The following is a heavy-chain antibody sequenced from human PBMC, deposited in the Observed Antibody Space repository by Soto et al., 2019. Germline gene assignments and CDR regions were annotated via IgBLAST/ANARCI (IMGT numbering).Heavy chain of an antibody. D-gene: IGHD6-19*01. V-gene: IGHV3-15*07. CDR1: RFTFSNAW. J-gene: IGHJ4*02. Sequence: EVQLVESGGGLVKPGGSLRLSCAASRFTFSNAWMNWVRQAPGRGLEWVGRIKTKAEGGTTDFTAPVKGRFTISRDDSKHTLSLQMNSLRTEDTAVYYCTTDTRWAVAGSPTQDYWGQGTLVTVSS. CDR3: TTDTRWAVAGSPTQDY. CDR2: IKTKAEGGTT.